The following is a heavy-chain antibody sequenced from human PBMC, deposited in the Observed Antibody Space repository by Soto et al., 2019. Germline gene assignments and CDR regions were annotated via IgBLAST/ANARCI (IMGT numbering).Heavy chain of an antibody. Sequence: ASVKVSCKASGYTFTSYDINWVRQATGQGLEWMGWMNPNSGNTGYAQKFQGRVTLTRNTSISTAYMELSSLRSEDTAVYYCARGAAAADYYYGMDVWGQGTTVTVSS. J-gene: IGHJ6*02. D-gene: IGHD6-25*01. CDR1: GYTFTSYD. CDR3: ARGAAAADYYYGMDV. V-gene: IGHV1-8*01. CDR2: MNPNSGNT.